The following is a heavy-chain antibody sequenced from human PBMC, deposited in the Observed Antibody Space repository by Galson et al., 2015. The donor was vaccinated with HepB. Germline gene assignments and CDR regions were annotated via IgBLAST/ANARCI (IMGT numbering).Heavy chain of an antibody. J-gene: IGHJ3*02. D-gene: IGHD3-22*01. CDR2: IYPGDSDT. V-gene: IGHV5-51*01. CDR3: ARQTSRYYDSSGYYDAFDI. CDR1: GYSFTSYW. Sequence: QSGAEVKKPGESLKISCKGSGYSFTSYWIGWVRQMPGKGLEWMGIIYPGDSDTRYSPSFQGQVTISADKSISTAYLQWSSLKASDTAMYYCARQTSRYYDSSGYYDAFDIWGQGTMVTVSP.